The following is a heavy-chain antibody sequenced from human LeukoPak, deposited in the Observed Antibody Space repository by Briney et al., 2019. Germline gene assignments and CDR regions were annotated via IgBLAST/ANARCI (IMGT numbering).Heavy chain of an antibody. V-gene: IGHV4-59*01. Sequence: SETLSLTCTVSGGSISSYYWSWIRQPPGKGLEWIGHIYYSGSTNYNPSLKSRVTISVDTSKNQFSLKLSSVTAADTAVYYCARDHPYYYDSSGYSGRDAFDIWGQGTMVTVSS. CDR1: GGSISSYY. J-gene: IGHJ3*02. CDR2: IYYSGST. CDR3: ARDHPYYYDSSGYSGRDAFDI. D-gene: IGHD3-22*01.